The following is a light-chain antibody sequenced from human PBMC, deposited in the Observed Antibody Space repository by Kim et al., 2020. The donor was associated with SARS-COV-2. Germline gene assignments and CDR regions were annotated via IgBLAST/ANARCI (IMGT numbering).Light chain of an antibody. CDR1: QGIRND. Sequence: AYVGDRVTITGRASQGIRNDVGWYQQKPGKAPKGLIFGASTLQGGVPSRFSGSGSGTEFTLTISSLQPEDFATYYCQQFNTYPLTFGGGTKVDIK. V-gene: IGKV1-17*01. J-gene: IGKJ4*01. CDR3: QQFNTYPLT. CDR2: GAS.